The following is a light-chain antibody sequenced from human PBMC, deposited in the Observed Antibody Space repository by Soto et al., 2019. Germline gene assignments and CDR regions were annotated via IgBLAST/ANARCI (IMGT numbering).Light chain of an antibody. J-gene: IGKJ4*01. V-gene: IGKV1-27*01. CDR3: QKYTSAPRT. CDR2: AAS. CDR1: QGISNY. Sequence: DVQMTQAPSSLSASVGYRVTITCRASQGISNYLAWYQQKPGKVPKLLIYAASILQSGVPARFSGSGSGTDFTLTISRLQPEDVATYYCQKYTSAPRTFGGGTNVEIK.